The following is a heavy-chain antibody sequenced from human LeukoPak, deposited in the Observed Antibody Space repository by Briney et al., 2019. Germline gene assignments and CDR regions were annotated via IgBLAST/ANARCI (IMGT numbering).Heavy chain of an antibody. CDR2: INSDGRST. CDR1: GFTFSNYW. CDR3: ARRGYYDSSGYDY. Sequence: GGSLRLSCAASGFTFSNYWMHWVRQAPGKGLVWVSRINSDGRSTNYADSVKGRFTISRDNSKNSLYLQINSLRAEDTAIYYCARRGYYDSSGYDYWGQGTLVTVSS. D-gene: IGHD3-22*01. J-gene: IGHJ4*02. V-gene: IGHV3-74*01.